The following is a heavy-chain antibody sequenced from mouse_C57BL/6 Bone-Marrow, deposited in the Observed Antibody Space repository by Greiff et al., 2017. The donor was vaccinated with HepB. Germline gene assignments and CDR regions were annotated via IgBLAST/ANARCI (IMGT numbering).Heavy chain of an antibody. Sequence: VKLKQPGAELVKPGASVKLSCKASGYTFTSYWMHWVKQRPGRGLEWIGRIDPNSGGTKYNEKFKSKATLTVDKPSSTAYMQLSSLTSEDSAVYYCARDYYGSSYPYWYFDVWGTGTTVTVSS. V-gene: IGHV1-72*01. CDR2: IDPNSGGT. CDR3: ARDYYGSSYPYWYFDV. CDR1: GYTFTSYW. D-gene: IGHD1-1*01. J-gene: IGHJ1*03.